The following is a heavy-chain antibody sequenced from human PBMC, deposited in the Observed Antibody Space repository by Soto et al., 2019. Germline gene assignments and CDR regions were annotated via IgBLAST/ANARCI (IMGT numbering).Heavy chain of an antibody. Sequence: QVQLVESGGGVAQPGRSLRLSCAASGFTFSSYGMHWVRQAPGKGLEWVAVISYDGSKKYYADSVKGRFTISRDNSKNTLYLQMNSLRPEDTAVYYCAKGGYCSGGSCYSGWSFDYRGQGTLVTVSS. J-gene: IGHJ4*02. V-gene: IGHV3-30*18. CDR3: AKGGYCSGGSCYSGWSFDY. D-gene: IGHD2-15*01. CDR1: GFTFSSYG. CDR2: ISYDGSKK.